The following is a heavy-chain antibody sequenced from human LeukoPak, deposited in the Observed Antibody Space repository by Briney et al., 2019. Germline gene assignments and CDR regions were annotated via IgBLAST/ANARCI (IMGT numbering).Heavy chain of an antibody. D-gene: IGHD3-10*01. J-gene: IGHJ5*02. V-gene: IGHV4-34*01. CDR1: GGSFSGYY. CDR2: INHSGST. CDR3: ARDRYYYGSGSYGLNWFDP. Sequence: SETLSLTCAVYGGSFSGYYWSLIRQPPGKGLEWIGEINHSGSTNYNPSLKSRVTISVDTSKNQFSLKLSSVTAADTAVYYCARDRYYYGSGSYGLNWFDPWGQGTLVTVSS.